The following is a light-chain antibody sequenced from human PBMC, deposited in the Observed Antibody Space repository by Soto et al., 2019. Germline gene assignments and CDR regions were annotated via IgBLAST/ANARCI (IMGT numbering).Light chain of an antibody. J-gene: IGKJ5*01. V-gene: IGKV3-20*01. CDR1: RSVSSNY. Sequence: VLTQSPGTLSLSPGERATLSCRASRSVSSNYLGWYQQKPGQAPRLLIYAVSTRATGIPDRFSGSGSGTDFTLTISRLEPEASALYFCQQYRPSPAISFGQGTRLENK. CDR2: AVS. CDR3: QQYRPSPAIS.